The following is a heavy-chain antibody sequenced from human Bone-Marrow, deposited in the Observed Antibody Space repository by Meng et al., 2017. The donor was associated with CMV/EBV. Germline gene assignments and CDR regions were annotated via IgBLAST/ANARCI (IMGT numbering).Heavy chain of an antibody. J-gene: IGHJ4*02. CDR1: GFTFSSYE. Sequence: GESLKISCAASGFTFSSYEMNWVRQAPGKGLEWVSYISSAGAIYYADSVTGRFTISRDNAKNSLYLQVNSLRAADTAVYYCARGFSKDYWGQGTLVTVSS. D-gene: IGHD2-2*01. CDR3: ARGFSKDY. CDR2: ISSAGAI. V-gene: IGHV3-48*03.